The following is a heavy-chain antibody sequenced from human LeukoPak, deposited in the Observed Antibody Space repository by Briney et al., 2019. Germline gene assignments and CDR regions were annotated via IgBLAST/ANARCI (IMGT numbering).Heavy chain of an antibody. CDR1: GYTFTGYY. D-gene: IGHD1-14*01. J-gene: IGHJ4*02. CDR3: ARADRKFRGFDY. V-gene: IGHV1-2*02. CDR2: INPNSGGT. Sequence: ASVKVSRKASGYTFTGYYMHWVRQAPGQGLEWMGWINPNSGGTNYAQKFQGRVTMTRDTSISTAYMELSRLRSDDTAVYYCARADRKFRGFDYWGQGTLVTVSS.